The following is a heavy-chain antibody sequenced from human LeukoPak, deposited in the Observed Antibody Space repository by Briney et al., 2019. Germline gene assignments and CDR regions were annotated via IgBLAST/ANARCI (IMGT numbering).Heavy chain of an antibody. J-gene: IGHJ5*02. CDR2: INPNGGYT. CDR1: GYTFSNNW. V-gene: IGHV1-46*01. Sequence: GASVKISCKASGYTFSNNWMHWVRQAPGQGLEWVGIINPNGGYTAYAQKFQGRVTLTRDMSTTSVYMELTSLRSEDTAAYYCARDHSGKWDLLSGWWFDPWGQGTLVTVSS. D-gene: IGHD1-26*01. CDR3: ARDHSGKWDLLSGWWFDP.